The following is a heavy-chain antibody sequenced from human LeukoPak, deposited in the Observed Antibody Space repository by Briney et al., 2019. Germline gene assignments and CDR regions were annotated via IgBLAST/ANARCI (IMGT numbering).Heavy chain of an antibody. V-gene: IGHV3-30*18. Sequence: PGGSLRLSCAASGFSFSNYGIHWVSQAPGKGLEWVTVISYDGSNKYYADSVKGRFTISRDNSKNTLYLQMNSLRAEDTAVYYCAKGGTYRDYFDYWGQGTLVTVSS. CDR2: ISYDGSNK. J-gene: IGHJ4*02. CDR1: GFSFSNYG. D-gene: IGHD3-16*01. CDR3: AKGGTYRDYFDY.